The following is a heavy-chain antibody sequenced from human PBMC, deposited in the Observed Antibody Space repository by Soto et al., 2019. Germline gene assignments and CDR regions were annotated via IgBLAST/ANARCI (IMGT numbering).Heavy chain of an antibody. CDR2: ISSAGGST. V-gene: IGHV3-23*01. Sequence: GGSLRLSCAASGFTLSSCAMTWVRQAPGKGLEWVSGISSAGGSTYYADSVKGRFTISRDNSKNMLYLQVNSLRAEDSAVYYCAKGIFGLYYFDYWGQGTLVTVSS. CDR3: AKGIFGLYYFDY. CDR1: GFTLSSCA. J-gene: IGHJ4*02. D-gene: IGHD3-3*01.